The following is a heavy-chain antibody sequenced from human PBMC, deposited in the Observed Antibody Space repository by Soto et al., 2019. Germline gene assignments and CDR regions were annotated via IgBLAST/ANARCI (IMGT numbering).Heavy chain of an antibody. D-gene: IGHD3-16*01. Sequence: QVQLVQSGAEVKKPGASVKVSCKTSGYTFTNFGISWVRQAPGQGLEWMGWISAYNGNTNYAQKSQXXXTXXTGTSTSTYDMDVRSLRSDDTAVYYCARGGTPIDSWGQGTLVTVSS. J-gene: IGHJ4*02. CDR2: ISAYNGNT. CDR1: GYTFTNFG. V-gene: IGHV1-18*01. CDR3: ARGGTPIDS.